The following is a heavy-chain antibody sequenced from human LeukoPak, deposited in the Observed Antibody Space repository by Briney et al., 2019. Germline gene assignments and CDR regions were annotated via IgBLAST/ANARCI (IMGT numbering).Heavy chain of an antibody. Sequence: PGGSLRLSCAASGFTFSSYGMHWVRQAPGKGLEWVAFIRYDGSNKYYADSVKGRFTISRDNSKNTLYLQMNSLRAEDTAVYYCARDYYDSSGYYSWGQGTLVTVSS. CDR3: ARDYYDSSGYYS. CDR1: GFTFSSYG. J-gene: IGHJ4*02. D-gene: IGHD3-22*01. V-gene: IGHV3-30*02. CDR2: IRYDGSNK.